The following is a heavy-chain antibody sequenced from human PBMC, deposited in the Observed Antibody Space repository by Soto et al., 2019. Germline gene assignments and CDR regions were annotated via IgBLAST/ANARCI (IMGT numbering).Heavy chain of an antibody. CDR3: ARNQGGVGAFDI. Sequence: QVQLVQSGAEVKKPGSSVKVSCKASGGTFSSYTISWVRQAPGQGLEWMGRIIPILGIANYAQKFQGRVKITADKSTSTAYMELSSLRSEDTAVYYCARNQGGVGAFDIWGQGTMVTVSS. CDR2: IIPILGIA. J-gene: IGHJ3*02. V-gene: IGHV1-69*02. D-gene: IGHD1-26*01. CDR1: GGTFSSYT.